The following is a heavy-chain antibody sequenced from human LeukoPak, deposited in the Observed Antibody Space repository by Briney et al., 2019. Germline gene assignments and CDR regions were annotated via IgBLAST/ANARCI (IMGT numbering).Heavy chain of an antibody. CDR2: ISSSSTYI. J-gene: IGHJ4*02. CDR3: ARTRITVTTRSWDY. CDR1: GFTFSSSA. V-gene: IGHV3-21*01. Sequence: GGSLRLSCAASGFTFSSSAMNWVRQAPGKGLEWVSSISSSSTYIYYADSVKGRFTISRDNAKNSLYLQINSLRAEDTAVYYCARTRITVTTRSWDYWGQGTLVTVSS. D-gene: IGHD4-17*01.